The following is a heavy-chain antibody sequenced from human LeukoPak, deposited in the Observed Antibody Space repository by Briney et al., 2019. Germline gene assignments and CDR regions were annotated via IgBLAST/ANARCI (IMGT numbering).Heavy chain of an antibody. Sequence: PSETLSLTCTVSGGSISSYYWSWIRQPPGKGLEWIGYIYYSGSTNYNPSLKSRVTISVDTSKNQFSLKLSSVTAADTAVYYCARVRSSGWFDYWGPGTLVTVSS. D-gene: IGHD6-19*01. CDR3: ARVRSSGWFDY. CDR2: IYYSGST. J-gene: IGHJ4*02. V-gene: IGHV4-59*01. CDR1: GGSISSYY.